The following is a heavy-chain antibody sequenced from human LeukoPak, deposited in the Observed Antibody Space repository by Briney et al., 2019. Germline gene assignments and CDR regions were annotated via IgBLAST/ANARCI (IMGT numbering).Heavy chain of an antibody. CDR2: ISAYNGNT. CDR3: ARDRANWGFDY. Sequence: ASVKVSCKASGYTFTSYGISWVRQAPGQGLEWMGWISAYNGNTNYAQKLQGRVTMTRDTSISTAYMELSRLRSDDTAVYYCARDRANWGFDYWGQGTLVTVSS. V-gene: IGHV1-18*01. CDR1: GYTFTSYG. D-gene: IGHD7-27*01. J-gene: IGHJ4*02.